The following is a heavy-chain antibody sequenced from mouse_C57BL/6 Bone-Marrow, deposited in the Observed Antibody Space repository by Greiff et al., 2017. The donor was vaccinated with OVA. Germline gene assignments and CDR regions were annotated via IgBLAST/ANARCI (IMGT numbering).Heavy chain of an antibody. V-gene: IGHV1-50*01. CDR3: ARSPGYYVGWFAY. CDR2: IDPSDSYT. D-gene: IGHD2-3*01. J-gene: IGHJ3*01. CDR1: GYTFTSYW. Sequence: QVQLQQPGAELVKPGASVKLSCKASGYTFTSYWMQWVKQRPGQGLEWIGEIDPSDSYTNYNQKFKGKATLTVDTSSSTAYMQLSSLTSEDSAVYYCARSPGYYVGWFAYWGQGTLVTVSA.